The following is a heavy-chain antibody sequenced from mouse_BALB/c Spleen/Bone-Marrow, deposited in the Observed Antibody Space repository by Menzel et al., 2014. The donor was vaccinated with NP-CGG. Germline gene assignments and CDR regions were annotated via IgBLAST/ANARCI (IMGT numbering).Heavy chain of an antibody. J-gene: IGHJ2*01. CDR2: ISSGSSTI. CDR1: GFTFSSFG. D-gene: IGHD1-1*01. CDR3: ARSGSSSGYFDY. V-gene: IGHV5-17*02. Sequence: EAKLVESGGGLVQPGGSRKLSCAASGFTFSSFGMHWVRQAPEKGLEWVAYISSGSSTIYYADTVMGRFTISRDNPKNTLFLQMTSLRSEDTAMYYCARSGSSSGYFDYWGQGTTLTVSS.